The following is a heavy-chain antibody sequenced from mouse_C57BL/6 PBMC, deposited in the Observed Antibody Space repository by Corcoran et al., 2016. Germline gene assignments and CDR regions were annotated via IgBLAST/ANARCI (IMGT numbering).Heavy chain of an antibody. CDR1: GYTFTDYY. V-gene: IGHV1-26*01. D-gene: IGHD1-1*01. CDR2: INPNNGGT. J-gene: IGHJ4*01. CDR3: ATYGYAMDY. Sequence: EVQLQQSGPELVKPGASVKISCKASGYTFTDYYMNWVKQSHGKSLEWIGDINPNNGGTSYNQKFKGKATLTVDKSSSTAYMELRSLTSEYSAVYYCATYGYAMDYWGQGTSVTVSS.